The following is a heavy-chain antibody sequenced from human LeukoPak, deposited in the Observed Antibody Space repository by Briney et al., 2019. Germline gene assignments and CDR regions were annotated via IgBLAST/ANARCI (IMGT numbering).Heavy chain of an antibody. CDR3: ARADPNYGSGSYSYYFDY. J-gene: IGHJ4*02. CDR2: IYYSGST. Sequence: SETLSLTCTVSGGSISSYYWSWIRQPPGKGLEWIGSIYYSGSTYYNPSLKSRVTISVDTSKNQFSLKLSSVTAADTAVYYCARADPNYGSGSYSYYFDYWGQGTLVTVSS. D-gene: IGHD3-10*01. CDR1: GGSISSYY. V-gene: IGHV4-39*07.